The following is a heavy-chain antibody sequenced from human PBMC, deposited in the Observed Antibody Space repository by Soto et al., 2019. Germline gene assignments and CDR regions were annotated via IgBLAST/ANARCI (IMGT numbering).Heavy chain of an antibody. J-gene: IGHJ6*02. CDR2: IKEDGSEK. V-gene: IGHV3-7*01. CDR1: GFTFGDFW. D-gene: IGHD2-2*01. Sequence: EVQLVESGGGLVQPGGSLTLSCAASGFTFGDFWMNWVRQAPGKGLEWVANIKEDGSEKYFLDSVKGRFTISRDNAKNSLYLQINSLRAEDTGVYHCARDLGRTAAGYYYYDAMDVWGQGTTVTVSS. CDR3: ARDLGRTAAGYYYYDAMDV.